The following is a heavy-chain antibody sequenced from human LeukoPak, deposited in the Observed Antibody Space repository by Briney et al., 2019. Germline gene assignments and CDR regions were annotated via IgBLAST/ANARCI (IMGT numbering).Heavy chain of an antibody. J-gene: IGHJ4*02. Sequence: PSETLSLTCTVSGGSISSYYWSWIRQPPGKGLEWIGYIYYSGSTNYNPSLKSRVTISVDTSKNQFSLKLSSETAADTAVYYCARDRGEDYVWGSYRLFDYWGQGTLVTVSS. CDR1: GGSISSYY. V-gene: IGHV4-59*01. CDR3: ARDRGEDYVWGSYRLFDY. CDR2: IYYSGST. D-gene: IGHD3-16*02.